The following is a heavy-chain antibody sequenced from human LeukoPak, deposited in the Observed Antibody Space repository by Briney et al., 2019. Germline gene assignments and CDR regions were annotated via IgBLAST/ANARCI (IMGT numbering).Heavy chain of an antibody. CDR3: ARGVAAE. J-gene: IGHJ4*02. V-gene: IGHV3-7*03. D-gene: IGHD6-13*01. CDR2: IKHDGSAR. Sequence: GGSLRLSCAASGFTFSSYTMHWIRQAPGRGLEWVANIKHDGSARYYVDSVKGRFTVSRDNGNKSLSLQMNSLRVEDTAVYYCARGVAAEWGQGTLVTVSS. CDR1: GFTFSSYT.